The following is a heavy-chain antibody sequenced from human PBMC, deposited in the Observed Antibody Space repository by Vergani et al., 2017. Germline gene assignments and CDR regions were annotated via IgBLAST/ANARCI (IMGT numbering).Heavy chain of an antibody. CDR3: AKAGSVYFRVVVPAAPLDY. J-gene: IGHJ4*02. CDR2: ISYDGSNK. V-gene: IGHV3-30*18. D-gene: IGHD2-2*01. Sequence: QVQLVESGGGVVQPGRSLRLSCAASGFTFSSYGMHWVRQAPGKGLEWVAVISYDGSNKYYADSVKGRFTISRDTSKNTLYLQMNSLRAEDTAVYYCAKAGSVYFRVVVPAAPLDYWGQGTLVTVSS. CDR1: GFTFSSYG.